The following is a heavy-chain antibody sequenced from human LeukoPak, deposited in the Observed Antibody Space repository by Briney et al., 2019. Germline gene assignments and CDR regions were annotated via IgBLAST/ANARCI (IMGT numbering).Heavy chain of an antibody. CDR3: ARHTITVGVTDAFDI. CDR2: IYPGDSDT. V-gene: IGHV5-51*01. J-gene: IGHJ3*02. CDR1: GYSFTSYW. D-gene: IGHD1-26*01. Sequence: GESLKISCKGSGYSFTSYWIGWVRQMPGKGLEGMGIIYPGDSDTRYSPSFQGQVTLSADKSISTAYLQWSSLKASDTAMYYCARHTITVGVTDAFDIWGQGTMVTVSS.